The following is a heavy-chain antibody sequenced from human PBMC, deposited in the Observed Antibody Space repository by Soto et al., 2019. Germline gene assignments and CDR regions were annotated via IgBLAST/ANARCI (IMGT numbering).Heavy chain of an antibody. CDR3: ARSRRYSGYPPGYYYYGMDV. J-gene: IGHJ6*02. Sequence: SETLSLTCTVSVGSISSYYWSWIRQPPGKGLEWIGYIYYSGSTNYNPSLKSRVTISVDTSKNQFSLKLSSVTAADTAVYYCARSRRYSGYPPGYYYYGMDVWGQGTTVTVSS. D-gene: IGHD5-12*01. CDR2: IYYSGST. V-gene: IGHV4-59*01. CDR1: VGSISSYY.